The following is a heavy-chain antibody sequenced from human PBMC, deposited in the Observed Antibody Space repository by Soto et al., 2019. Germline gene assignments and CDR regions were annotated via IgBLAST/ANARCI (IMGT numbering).Heavy chain of an antibody. J-gene: IGHJ4*02. CDR2: IYSGGTT. V-gene: IGHV3-66*01. Sequence: PWGSLIVSCAASGFTVSSDYMTWVRQAPGKGLEWVSVIYSGGTTYYADSVKGRFTISRDKSKSTLYLQMNSLRAEDTAVYYCARNSRFDTPMVYWGQGP. CDR3: ARNSRFDTPMVY. CDR1: GFTVSSDY. D-gene: IGHD5-18*01.